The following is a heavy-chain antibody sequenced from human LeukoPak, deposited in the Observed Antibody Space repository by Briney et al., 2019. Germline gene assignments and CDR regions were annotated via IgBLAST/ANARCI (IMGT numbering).Heavy chain of an antibody. D-gene: IGHD4-23*01. V-gene: IGHV3-74*01. Sequence: GGSLRLSCAASGFTFSTYWMHWFRQAPGKGLVRVSRINSDGSITDYEDSVKGRFTISRDYAKNTLYLQVNSLRAEDTAVYYCAGSPYGGNSEIWGLGTMVTVSS. CDR2: INSDGSIT. CDR3: AGSPYGGNSEI. CDR1: GFTFSTYW. J-gene: IGHJ3*02.